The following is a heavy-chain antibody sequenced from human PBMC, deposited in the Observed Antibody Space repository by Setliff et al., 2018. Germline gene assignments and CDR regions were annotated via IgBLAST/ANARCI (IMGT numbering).Heavy chain of an antibody. J-gene: IGHJ3*02. CDR1: GGSFSGYY. D-gene: IGHD2-21*01. V-gene: IGHV4-34*01. CDR2: INHSGST. CDR3: ARGLLADAFDI. Sequence: SETLSLTCAVYGGSFSGYYWSWIRQPPGKGLEWIGEINHSGSTNYNPSLKSRVTISVDASKNQFSLKLSSVTAADTAVYYCARGLLADAFDIWGQGTMVTVSS.